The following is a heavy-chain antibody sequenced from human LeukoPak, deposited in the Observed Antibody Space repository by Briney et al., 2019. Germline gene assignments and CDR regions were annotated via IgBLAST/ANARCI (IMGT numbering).Heavy chain of an antibody. CDR1: GFSFSSYE. D-gene: IGHD6-19*01. V-gene: IGHV4-59*08. Sequence: KPGGSLRLSCVASGFSFSSYEMNWVRQAPGKGLEWIAYMYYSGKTDYNPSLQSRVTISVDTSKNQFSLNLKSVTASDTAVYYCARREGSSGRGFDYWGQGTLVSVSS. J-gene: IGHJ4*02. CDR3: ARREGSSGRGFDY. CDR2: MYYSGKT.